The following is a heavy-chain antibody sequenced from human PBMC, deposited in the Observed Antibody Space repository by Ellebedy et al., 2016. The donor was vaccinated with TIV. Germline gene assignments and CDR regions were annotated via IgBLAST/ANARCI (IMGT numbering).Heavy chain of an antibody. CDR1: GFTFSNAW. D-gene: IGHD6-19*01. J-gene: IGHJ4*02. CDR2: IKSKTDGGTT. CDR3: TTEDQIAVAVDY. V-gene: IGHV3-15*01. Sequence: GGSLRLSXAASGFTFSNAWMSWVRQAPGKGLEWVGRIKSKTDGGTTDYAAPVKGRFTISRDDSKNTLYLQMNSLKTEDTAVYYCTTEDQIAVAVDYWGQGTLVTVSS.